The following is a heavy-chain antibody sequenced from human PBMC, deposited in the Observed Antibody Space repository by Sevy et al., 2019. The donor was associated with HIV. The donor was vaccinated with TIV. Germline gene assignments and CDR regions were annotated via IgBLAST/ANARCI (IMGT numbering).Heavy chain of an antibody. J-gene: IGHJ4*02. CDR3: AKDGGWYNYAPSDY. CDR2: ISYDGFKT. D-gene: IGHD1-1*01. Sequence: GGSLRLSCAASGFTFSTYGMHWVRQAPGKGLELVAVISYDGFKTYYADSMKGRFTISRDNSKNTLYLQMNSLRVEDTALYFCAKDGGWYNYAPSDYWGLGTLVTVS. V-gene: IGHV3-30*18. CDR1: GFTFSTYG.